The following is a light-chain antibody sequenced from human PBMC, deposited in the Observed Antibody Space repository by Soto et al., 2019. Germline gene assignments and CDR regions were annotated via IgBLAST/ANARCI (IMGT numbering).Light chain of an antibody. CDR2: SAS. J-gene: IGKJ2*01. V-gene: IGKV3-15*01. Sequence: EIVMTQSPATLSVSPGERATLSCRASQSISTELAWYQQKPGQPPRLLIYSASTRAIGVPARFTGSGSGSEFTLTLSGLQSEDFAVYYCQQGHNWPLTFGQGTRLEI. CDR3: QQGHNWPLT. CDR1: QSISTE.